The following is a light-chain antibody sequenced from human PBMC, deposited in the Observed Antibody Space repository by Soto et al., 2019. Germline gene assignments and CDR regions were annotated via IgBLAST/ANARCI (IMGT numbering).Light chain of an antibody. Sequence: QSVLTQPPSASGTPGQRVTISCSGSSSNIGNNFAYWYQQLPGTAPKLLISRNNERPSGVPDRFSGSKSGTSASLVISGLRSEDEADYYCAAWDDSLSGVLFGGGTKLTVL. CDR2: RNN. J-gene: IGLJ2*01. CDR3: AAWDDSLSGVL. V-gene: IGLV1-47*01. CDR1: SSNIGNNF.